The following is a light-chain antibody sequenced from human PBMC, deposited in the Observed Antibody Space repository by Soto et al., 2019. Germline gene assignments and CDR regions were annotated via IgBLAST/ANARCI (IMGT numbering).Light chain of an antibody. Sequence: QSVLTQPPSASATPGQRVTISCSGSDSNIARRNVYWYQQLPGTAPKLLIYGNSNRPSGVPDRFSGSKSGTSASLAIIGLQAEDEADYYCQSYDSSLRGVFGTGTKVTVL. CDR1: DSNIARRN. CDR3: QSYDSSLRGV. J-gene: IGLJ1*01. V-gene: IGLV1-40*01. CDR2: GNS.